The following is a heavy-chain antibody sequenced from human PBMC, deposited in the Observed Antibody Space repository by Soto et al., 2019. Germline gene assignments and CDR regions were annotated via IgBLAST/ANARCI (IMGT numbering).Heavy chain of an antibody. Sequence: QVQLQESGPGLVKSSQTLSLTCAVSGGSISGDYYWRFVRQPPGKGLEWIGYIYHNGRTYYNPSLKSRITLSVDTSKTHFSLEVNSVTAADTAVYFCARLMGGGYRGNAFDVWGLGTNVIVSS. CDR3: ARLMGGGYRGNAFDV. V-gene: IGHV4-30-4*01. D-gene: IGHD2-15*01. J-gene: IGHJ3*01. CDR1: GGSISGDYY. CDR2: IYHNGRT.